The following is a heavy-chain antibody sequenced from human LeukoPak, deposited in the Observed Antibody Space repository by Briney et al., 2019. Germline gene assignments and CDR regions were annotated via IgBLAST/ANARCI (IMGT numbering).Heavy chain of an antibody. Sequence: GGSLRLSCAASGFTFSSYSMNWVRQAPGKGLEWVSSISGSGDYIYYADSVKSRFTLSRDNAKNSLYLQMNSLRAEDTAVYYCAREGYYGSGLYYYYYMDVWGKGTTVTVSS. CDR1: GFTFSSYS. V-gene: IGHV3-21*01. CDR2: ISGSGDYI. D-gene: IGHD3-10*01. CDR3: AREGYYGSGLYYYYYMDV. J-gene: IGHJ6*03.